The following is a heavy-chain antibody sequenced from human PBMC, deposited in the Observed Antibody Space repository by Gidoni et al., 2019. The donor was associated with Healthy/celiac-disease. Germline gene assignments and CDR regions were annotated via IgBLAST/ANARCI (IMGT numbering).Heavy chain of an antibody. J-gene: IGHJ6*02. CDR2: ST. CDR3: AGTTNAIDSSGYYYYYGMDV. D-gene: IGHD3-22*01. V-gene: IGHV4-59*01. Sequence: STNYNPSLKSRVTISVDTSKNQFSLKLSSVTAADTAVYYCAGTTNAIDSSGYYYYYGMDVWGQGTTVTVSS.